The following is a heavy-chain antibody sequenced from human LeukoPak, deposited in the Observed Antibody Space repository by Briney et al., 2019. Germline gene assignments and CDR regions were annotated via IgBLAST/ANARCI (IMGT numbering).Heavy chain of an antibody. CDR2: FYASGST. D-gene: IGHD2-2*01. CDR3: ALGNCPTTSCYPGVAFDI. V-gene: IGHV4-61*02. J-gene: IGHJ3*02. CDR1: GGSISSGGYF. Sequence: SETLSLTCTVSGGSISSGGYFWSWIRQPAGKGLEWIGRFYASGSTNYNPSLQSRVTISVDTSKNQFSLKLTSVTAADTAVYYCALGNCPTTSCYPGVAFDIWGQGTKVTVSS.